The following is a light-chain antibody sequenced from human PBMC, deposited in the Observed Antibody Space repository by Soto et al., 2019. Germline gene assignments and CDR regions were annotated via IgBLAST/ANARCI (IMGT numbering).Light chain of an antibody. Sequence: QSVLTQPPSVSGAPGQRVTISCTGSSSNIGAGYDVHWYQQLPGTAPKLLIYGNSNRPSGVPDRFSRSKSGTSASLAITGLQAEDEVDYYGQSYDSRLLGAKFGGGTKLTVL. CDR2: GNS. J-gene: IGLJ2*01. V-gene: IGLV1-40*01. CDR1: SSNIGAGYD. CDR3: QSYDSRLLGAK.